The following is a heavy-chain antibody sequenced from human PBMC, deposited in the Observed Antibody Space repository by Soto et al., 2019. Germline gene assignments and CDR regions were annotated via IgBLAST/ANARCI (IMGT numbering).Heavy chain of an antibody. CDR2: IYTSGST. D-gene: IGHD3-22*01. Sequence: PSETLSLTCTVSGGSISSYYWSWIRQPAGKGLEWIGRIYTSGSTNYNPSLKSRVTMSVDTSKNQFSLKLSSVTAADTAVYYCARSGPLNYYDSNWFDPWGQGTLVTVSS. CDR1: GGSISSYY. CDR3: ARSGPLNYYDSNWFDP. V-gene: IGHV4-4*07. J-gene: IGHJ5*02.